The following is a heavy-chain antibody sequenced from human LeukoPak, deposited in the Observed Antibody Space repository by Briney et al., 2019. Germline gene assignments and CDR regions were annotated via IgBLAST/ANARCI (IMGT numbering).Heavy chain of an antibody. V-gene: IGHV3-23*01. CDR3: ARDKVGTGATHLDY. CDR1: GFTFINYG. J-gene: IGHJ4*02. CDR2: ISGSGGST. Sequence: GGSLRLSCAASGFTFINYGMNWVRQPPGKGLEWVSGISGSGGSTYSADSVKGRFIISRDNSKNMMYLQMNSLRAEDTAVYYCARDKVGTGATHLDYWGQGALVTVSS. D-gene: IGHD1-26*01.